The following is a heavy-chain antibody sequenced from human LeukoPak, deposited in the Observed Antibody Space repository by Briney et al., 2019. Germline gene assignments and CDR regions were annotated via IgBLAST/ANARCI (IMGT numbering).Heavy chain of an antibody. CDR3: ARGRQQWLIRGSWFDP. CDR2: MNPNSGNT. D-gene: IGHD6-19*01. V-gene: IGHV1-8*03. J-gene: IGHJ5*02. CDR1: GYTFTSYD. Sequence: GASVKVSCKASGYTFTSYDIKWVRQATGQGLEWMGWMNPNSGNTGYAQKFQGRVTITRNTSISTAYMELSSLRSEDTAVYYCARGRQQWLIRGSWFDPWGQGTLVTVSS.